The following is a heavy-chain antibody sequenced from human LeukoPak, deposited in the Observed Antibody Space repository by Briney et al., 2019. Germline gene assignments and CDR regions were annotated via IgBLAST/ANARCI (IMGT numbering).Heavy chain of an antibody. V-gene: IGHV1-69-2*01. CDR2: VDPEDGET. CDR1: GYTFTDYY. CDR3: ARDSGQQYSDY. J-gene: IGHJ4*02. Sequence: GASVKVSCKASGYTFTDYYMHWVQQAPGKGLEWMGRVDPEDGETIYAEKFQGRVTITADTSTDTAYMELSRLRSDDTAVYYCARDSGQQYSDYWGQGTLVTVSS. D-gene: IGHD6-13*01.